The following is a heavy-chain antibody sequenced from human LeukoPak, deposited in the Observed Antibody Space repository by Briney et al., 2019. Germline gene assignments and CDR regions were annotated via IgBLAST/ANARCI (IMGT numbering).Heavy chain of an antibody. CDR2: IYYSGST. CDR3: ARDHSNSGTYYYDSSAVGGIDY. Sequence: KPSETLSLTCTVSGGSISSYYWSWIRQPPGKGLEWIGYIYYSGSTNYNPSLKSRVTISVDTSKNQFSLKLSSVTAADTALYYCARDHSNSGTYYYDSSAVGGIDYWGQGTLVTVSS. J-gene: IGHJ4*02. CDR1: GGSISSYY. D-gene: IGHD3-22*01. V-gene: IGHV4-59*01.